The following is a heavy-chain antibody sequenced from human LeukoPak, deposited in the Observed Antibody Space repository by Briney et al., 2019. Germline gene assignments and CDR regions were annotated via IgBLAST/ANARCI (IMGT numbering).Heavy chain of an antibody. CDR1: GYTFTSYG. CDR2: ISAYNGNT. J-gene: IGHJ4*02. D-gene: IGHD5-12*01. Sequence: ASVKVSCKASGYTFTSYGISWVRQAPGQRLEWIGWISAYNGNTNYAQKLQGRVTMTTETSTSTAYMELRSLRSDDTAVYYCARETGYSGYDYYFDYWGQGTLVTVSS. V-gene: IGHV1-18*01. CDR3: ARETGYSGYDYYFDY.